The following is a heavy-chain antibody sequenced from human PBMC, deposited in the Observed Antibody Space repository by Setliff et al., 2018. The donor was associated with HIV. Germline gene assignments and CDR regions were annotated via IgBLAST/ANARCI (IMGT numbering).Heavy chain of an antibody. D-gene: IGHD3-22*01. J-gene: IGHJ4*02. CDR2: IYTSGST. CDR1: GGSISNFY. Sequence: SETLSLTCSVSGGSISNFYWSWIRQPPGKGLEWIGYIYTSGSTSYNPSLRSRVTISLDTSKNRFSLELSSVTAADTAVYYCAREGGLDYYDSSGHYSYWGQGTLVTVSS. V-gene: IGHV4-4*09. CDR3: AREGGLDYYDSSGHYSY.